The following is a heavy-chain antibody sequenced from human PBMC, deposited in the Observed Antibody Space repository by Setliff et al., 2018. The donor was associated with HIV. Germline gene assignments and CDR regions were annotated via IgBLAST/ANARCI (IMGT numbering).Heavy chain of an antibody. CDR1: GDTFSSYA. CDR3: ASAYDYYMDV. CDR2: IIPILGMA. J-gene: IGHJ6*03. V-gene: IGHV1-69*10. Sequence: SVKVSCKASGDTFSSYAISWVRQAPGQGLEWMGGIIPILGMAKYTQKFQGRVTITADKSTSTAYMELSSLKSEDTAVYYCASAYDYYMDVWGKGTTGTVSS.